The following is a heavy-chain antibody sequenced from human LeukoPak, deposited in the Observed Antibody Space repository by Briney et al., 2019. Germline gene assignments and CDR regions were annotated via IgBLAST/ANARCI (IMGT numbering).Heavy chain of an antibody. CDR2: INPNSGRT. CDR3: ARDRTGRAPYYFLDY. J-gene: IGHJ4*02. D-gene: IGHD3-22*01. V-gene: IGHV1-2*02. CDR1: GYTFTGYY. Sequence: GASVKVSCKASGYTFTGYYMHWVRQAPGQGLELVGWINPNSGRTNYAQKFQGRFTMTRDTSISTASMELSRLRSDDPADCYFARDRTGRAPYYFLDYWGQGPLVTVSS.